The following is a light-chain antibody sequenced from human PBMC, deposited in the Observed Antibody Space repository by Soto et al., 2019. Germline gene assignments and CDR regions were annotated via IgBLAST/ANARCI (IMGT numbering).Light chain of an antibody. CDR3: QQYGSSPLT. CDR2: GAS. V-gene: IGKV3-20*01. J-gene: IGKJ2*01. CDR1: QSVSSSF. Sequence: EIVLTQSPGTLSLSPGERATLSCRASQSVSSSFLAWYQQKPGQAPRLLIYGASSRATGIPHRFSGSASGTDFTLTISRLEPEDFAVYYCQQYGSSPLTFGQGTKLEIK.